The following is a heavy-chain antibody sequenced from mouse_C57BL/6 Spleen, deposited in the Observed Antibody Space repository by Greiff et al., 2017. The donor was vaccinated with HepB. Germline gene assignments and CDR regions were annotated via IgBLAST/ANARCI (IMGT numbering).Heavy chain of an antibody. CDR1: GYTFTDYN. CDR3: ARSDYYGSSYVWFAY. CDR2: INPNNGGT. V-gene: IGHV1-22*01. J-gene: IGHJ3*01. Sequence: VQLKESGPELVKPGASVKMSCKASGYTFTDYNMHWVKQSHGKSLEWIGYINPNNGGTSYNQKFKGKATLTVNKSSSTAYMELRSLTSEDSAVYYCARSDYYGSSYVWFAYWGQGTLVTVSA. D-gene: IGHD1-1*01.